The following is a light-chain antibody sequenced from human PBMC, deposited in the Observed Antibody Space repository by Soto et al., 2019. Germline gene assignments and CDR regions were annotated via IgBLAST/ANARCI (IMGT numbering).Light chain of an antibody. CDR3: QQRSSSPLT. CDR1: QSISSGY. CDR2: DAS. V-gene: IGKV3D-20*02. J-gene: IGKJ4*01. Sequence: EILLTQSPVTLSLSPGQRATLSCRASQSISSGYLAWYQQQNGQAPRIVIYDASNRDTGIPARFSGSGSGTDFTLPISRLQSEDFEVYYCQQRSSSPLTFGGGTKVDIK.